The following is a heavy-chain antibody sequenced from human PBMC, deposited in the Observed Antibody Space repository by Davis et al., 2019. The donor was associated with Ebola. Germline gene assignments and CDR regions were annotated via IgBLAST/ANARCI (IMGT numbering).Heavy chain of an antibody. CDR1: GFTFDDFA. CDR3: VKDRPGAFDF. CDR2: ITLDAGNT. J-gene: IGHJ4*02. V-gene: IGHV3-43D*03. Sequence: GESLKISCAASGFTFDDFAMHWVRQAPGKGLEWLSLITLDAGNTYYADSLKGRFTISRDNSKNSLYLQMNSLRAEDTALYYCVKDRPGAFDFWGQGTLVTVSS. D-gene: IGHD3-10*01.